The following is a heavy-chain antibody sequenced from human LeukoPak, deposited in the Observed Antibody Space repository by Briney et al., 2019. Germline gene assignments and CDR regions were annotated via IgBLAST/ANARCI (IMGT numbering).Heavy chain of an antibody. CDR3: ARHLNNCGDDCYIFDY. J-gene: IGHJ4*02. CDR2: IYYSGST. D-gene: IGHD2-21*01. CDR1: GGSIFSYY. V-gene: IGHV4-59*08. Sequence: SETLSLTCTVSGGSIFSYYWSWIRQPPGKGLEWMGYIYYSGSTNYNPSLKSRVTISVDTSKNQFSLRVSSVTAADAAVYYCARHLNNCGDDCYIFDYWGQGTLVTVSS.